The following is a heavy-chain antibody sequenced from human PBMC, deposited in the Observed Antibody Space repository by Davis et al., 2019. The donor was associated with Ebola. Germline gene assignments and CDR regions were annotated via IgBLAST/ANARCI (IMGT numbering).Heavy chain of an antibody. CDR1: ARSISSNNW. Sequence: SQTLPLTCGVSARSISSNNWWSWVRQPPGKGLELMGEFYHSGTTNYNPSLNGRVPISVDKSKNHFSLKLCSVTAADTDVYYCARAMVTMVSFAFDIWGQGTVVTVSS. J-gene: IGHJ3*02. CDR2: FYHSGTT. CDR3: ARAMVTMVSFAFDI. V-gene: IGHV4-4*02. D-gene: IGHD3-10*01.